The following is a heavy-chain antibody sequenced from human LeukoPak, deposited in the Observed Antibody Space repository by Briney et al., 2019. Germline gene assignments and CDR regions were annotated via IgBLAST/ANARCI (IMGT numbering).Heavy chain of an antibody. CDR3: ARHYGP. CDR1: GFTFRSYW. V-gene: IGHV3-7*03. J-gene: IGHJ5*02. Sequence: GGSLRLSCAASGFTFRSYWMRWVRQAPGKGLEWVANIKQDGSEKNYVDSVKGRFTISRDNAKNSLYLQMNSLRAEDTAVYYCARHYGPWGQGTLVTVSS. D-gene: IGHD3-16*01. CDR2: IKQDGSEK.